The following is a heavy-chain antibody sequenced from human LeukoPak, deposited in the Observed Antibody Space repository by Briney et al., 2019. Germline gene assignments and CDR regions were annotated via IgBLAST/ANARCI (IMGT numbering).Heavy chain of an antibody. CDR2: INPSGGST. CDR1: GYTFTSYY. D-gene: IGHD6-13*01. J-gene: IGHJ3*02. CDR3: AREGLYSSSWNDAFDI. Sequence: ASVKVSCKASGYTFTSYYMHWVRQAPGQGLEWMGIINPSGGSTSYAQKFQGRVTMTRDMSTSTVYMELSSLRSEDTAVYYCAREGLYSSSWNDAFDIWGQGTVVTVSS. V-gene: IGHV1-46*01.